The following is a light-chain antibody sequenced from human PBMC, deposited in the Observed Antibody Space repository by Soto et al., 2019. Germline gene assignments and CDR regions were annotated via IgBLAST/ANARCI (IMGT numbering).Light chain of an antibody. V-gene: IGKV3D-15*01. Sequence: EIVLTQSPGTLSLSPGERATLSCRASQSVSNNYLAWYQQKPGQAPRLLIYGASNRATGIPARFSGSWSGTEFTLTINSLQSEDFAVYYCQQYDAWPLTFGGGTKV. CDR2: GAS. J-gene: IGKJ4*01. CDR3: QQYDAWPLT. CDR1: QSVSNN.